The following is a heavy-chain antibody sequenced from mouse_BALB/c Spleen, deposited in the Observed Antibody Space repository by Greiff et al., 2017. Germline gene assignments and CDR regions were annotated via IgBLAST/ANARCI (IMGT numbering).Heavy chain of an antibody. CDR1: GYTFTDYW. V-gene: IGHV1-69*01. CDR2: IDTSDSYT. CDR3: ARSGTGTDY. J-gene: IGHJ2*01. D-gene: IGHD4-1*01. Sequence: VQLQQPGAELVMPGASVKMSCKASGYTFTDYWMHWVKQRPGQGLEWIGAIDTSDSYTSYNQKFKGKATLTVDESSSTAYMQLSSLTSEDSAVYYCARSGTGTDYWGQGTTLTVSS.